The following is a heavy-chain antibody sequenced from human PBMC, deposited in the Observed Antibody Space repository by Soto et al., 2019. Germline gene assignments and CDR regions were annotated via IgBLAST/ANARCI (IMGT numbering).Heavy chain of an antibody. Sequence: QVQLVQSGAEVKKPGASVKVSCKASGYTFTSYDINWVRQATGQGLEWMGWMNPNSGNTGYAQKFQGRVTMTRNTSISTAYMELSSLRSEDTAAYYCARMGSLRGYDPTYYYYMDVWGKGTTVTVSS. J-gene: IGHJ6*03. D-gene: IGHD5-12*01. V-gene: IGHV1-8*01. CDR3: ARMGSLRGYDPTYYYYMDV. CDR2: MNPNSGNT. CDR1: GYTFTSYD.